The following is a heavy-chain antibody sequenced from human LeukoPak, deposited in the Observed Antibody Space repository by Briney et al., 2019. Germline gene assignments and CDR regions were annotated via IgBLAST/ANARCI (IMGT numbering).Heavy chain of an antibody. J-gene: IGHJ4*02. Sequence: EASVKVSCKASGYTFTGYYMHWVRQAPGQGLEWMGWINPNSGGTNYAQKLQGRVTMTTDTSTSTAYMELRSLRSDDTAVYYCARDAQTYYYDSSGYSSFDYWGQGTLVTVSS. D-gene: IGHD3-22*01. V-gene: IGHV1-2*02. CDR1: GYTFTGYY. CDR2: INPNSGGT. CDR3: ARDAQTYYYDSSGYSSFDY.